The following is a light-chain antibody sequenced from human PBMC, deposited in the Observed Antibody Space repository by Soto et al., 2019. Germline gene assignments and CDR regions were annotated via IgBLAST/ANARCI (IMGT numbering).Light chain of an antibody. CDR1: QSVSSY. J-gene: IGKJ1*01. Sequence: EIVLTQSPATLSLSPGERATLSCRASQSVSSYLAWYQQKPGQAPRLLIYDASNRTTGFPDRFNGSGSGTDFTVTISSLQPEDFAVYYCQQRSNGPKTFGLGTMVEI. CDR2: DAS. V-gene: IGKV3-11*01. CDR3: QQRSNGPKT.